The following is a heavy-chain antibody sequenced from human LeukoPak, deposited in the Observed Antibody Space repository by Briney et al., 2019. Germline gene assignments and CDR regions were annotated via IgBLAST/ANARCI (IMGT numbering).Heavy chain of an antibody. D-gene: IGHD3-22*01. CDR2: ISSSSSTI. CDR3: AKMLPADYYDSSGYVYYFDY. CDR1: GFTFSSHS. V-gene: IGHV3-48*01. Sequence: GGSLRLSCAASGFTFSSHSMNWVRQAPGKGLEWVSYISSSSSTIYYADSVKGRFTISRDNSKNTLYLQMNSLRAEDTAVYYCAKMLPADYYDSSGYVYYFDYWGQGTLVTVSS. J-gene: IGHJ4*02.